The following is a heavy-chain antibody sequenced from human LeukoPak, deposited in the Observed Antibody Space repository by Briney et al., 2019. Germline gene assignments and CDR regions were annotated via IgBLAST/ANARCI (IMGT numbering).Heavy chain of an antibody. CDR3: ARDAVERAFDI. Sequence: GGSLRLSCAASGFTFSSYWMHWVRQAPGKGRVWVSGVNRDGSYTSYADSVKGRFTISRDNAKNKLYMQMNSLRAEDTAVYYCARDAVERAFDIWGQGTMVTVSS. CDR1: GFTFSSYW. V-gene: IGHV3-74*01. J-gene: IGHJ3*02. D-gene: IGHD1-1*01. CDR2: VNRDGSYT.